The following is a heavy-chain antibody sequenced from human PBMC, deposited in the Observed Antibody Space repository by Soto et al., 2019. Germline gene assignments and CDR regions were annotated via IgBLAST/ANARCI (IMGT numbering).Heavy chain of an antibody. V-gene: IGHV3-30*18. CDR3: AKETYSGPLDY. D-gene: IGHD2-15*01. CDR2: ISYDGSNK. J-gene: IGHJ4*02. Sequence: GSRRLSCAASGFTFSSYGMHWVRQAPGKGLEWVAVISYDGSNKYYADSVKGRFTISRDNSKNTLYLQMNSLRAEDTAVYYCAKETYSGPLDYWGQGTLVTVSS. CDR1: GFTFSSYG.